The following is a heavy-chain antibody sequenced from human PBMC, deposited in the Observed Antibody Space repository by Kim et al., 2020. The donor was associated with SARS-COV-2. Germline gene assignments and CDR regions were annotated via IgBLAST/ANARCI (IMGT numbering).Heavy chain of an antibody. CDR2: ISDSSIST. Sequence: GGSLRLSCAASGFTFSSYAMSWVRQAPGKGLEWVSGISDSSISTYYADSVKGRFTISRDNSKNTLYLQIISLRAEDTAVYYCAKGSLRDYFDSSGYYNLQLDYWGQGTLVTVSS. CDR1: GFTFSSYA. J-gene: IGHJ4*02. CDR3: AKGSLRDYFDSSGYYNLQLDY. D-gene: IGHD3-22*01. V-gene: IGHV3-23*01.